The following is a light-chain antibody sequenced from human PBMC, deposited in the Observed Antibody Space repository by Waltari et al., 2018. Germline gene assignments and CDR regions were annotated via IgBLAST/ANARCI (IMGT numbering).Light chain of an antibody. CDR2: GTS. CDR1: PSVDTAY. Sequence: IVFTQSPGTLSLSPGERAPLLCRASPSVDTAYLAWYQQKYGQAPRLLIHGTSTRAPAFPAIFSGSGSETAVTLIINSLEPEDFVVYYWQQYDGRATFGQGTKLEMK. J-gene: IGKJ2*01. V-gene: IGKV3-20*01. CDR3: QQYDGRAT.